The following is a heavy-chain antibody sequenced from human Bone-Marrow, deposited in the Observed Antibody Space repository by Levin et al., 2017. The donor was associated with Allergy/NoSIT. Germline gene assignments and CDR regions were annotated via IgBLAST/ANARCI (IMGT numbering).Heavy chain of an antibody. CDR1: GFTFSNYW. V-gene: IGHV3-74*01. J-gene: IGHJ2*01. D-gene: IGHD2-15*01. CDR3: ARTLGYCSGGSCYFWYFDL. Sequence: PGGSLRLSCAASGFTFSNYWMHWVRQAPGKGLVWVSRINSDASNTTYADSVKGRFTISRDNAKNTLYLQMNSLRAEDTAVYYCARTLGYCSGGSCYFWYFDLWGRGTLVTVSS. CDR2: INSDASNT.